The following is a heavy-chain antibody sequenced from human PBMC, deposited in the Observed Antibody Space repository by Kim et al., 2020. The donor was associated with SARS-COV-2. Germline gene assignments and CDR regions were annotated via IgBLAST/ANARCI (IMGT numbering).Heavy chain of an antibody. CDR2: I. D-gene: IGHD3-10*01. Sequence: IHYAESVKGRFTITRDNARNGVYLQMNNLRGDDTAFYYCVRESHGVRGYGHWGQGTLVTVSS. V-gene: IGHV3-11*01. J-gene: IGHJ4*02. CDR3: VRESHGVRGYGH.